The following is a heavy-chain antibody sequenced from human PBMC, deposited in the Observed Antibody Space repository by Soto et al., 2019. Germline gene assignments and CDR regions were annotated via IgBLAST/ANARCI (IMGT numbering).Heavy chain of an antibody. Sequence: ASVKVSCKASGYTFTGYYMHWVRQAPGQGLEWMGWINPNSGGTNYAQKFQGWVTMTRDTSISTAYMELSRLRSDDTAVYYCARGCYSSSWYGAGYYGMDVWGQGTTVTVSS. CDR1: GYTFTGYY. CDR3: ARGCYSSSWYGAGYYGMDV. V-gene: IGHV1-2*04. D-gene: IGHD6-13*01. CDR2: INPNSGGT. J-gene: IGHJ6*02.